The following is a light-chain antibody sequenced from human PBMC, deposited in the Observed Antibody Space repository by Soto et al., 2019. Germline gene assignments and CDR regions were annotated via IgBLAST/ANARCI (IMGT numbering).Light chain of an antibody. Sequence: LSCRAPHIVNHHLAWYQQKPGQAPRLLIYDKSSRAPGLPARFSGSGTGTYFTLTINRLQYEDFGFYYCHQYNNWPPSTFGQGTRLEIK. CDR1: HIVNHH. CDR2: DKS. J-gene: IGKJ5*01. V-gene: IGKV3-15*01. CDR3: HQYNNWPPST.